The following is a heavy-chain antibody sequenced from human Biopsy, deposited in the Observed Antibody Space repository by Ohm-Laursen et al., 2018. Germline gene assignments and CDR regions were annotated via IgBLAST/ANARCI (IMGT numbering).Heavy chain of an antibody. CDR2: VNPVAEAT. V-gene: IGHV1-46*01. CDR3: ARESPLRLGVCGAIRCFKEVFGMDV. Sequence: ASVKVSCKASGYNFGNYYINWVRKVPGQGLEWLGVVNPVAEATMYAQKFQDRVTLTRDASTNTVYMDLTSLTSEDTAVYYCARESPLRLGVCGAIRCFKEVFGMDVWGQGTTVTVSS. CDR1: GYNFGNYY. J-gene: IGHJ6*02. D-gene: IGHD2-21*01.